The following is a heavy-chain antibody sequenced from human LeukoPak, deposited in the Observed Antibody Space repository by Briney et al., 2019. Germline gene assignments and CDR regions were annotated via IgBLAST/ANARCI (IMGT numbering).Heavy chain of an antibody. CDR1: GFTFGTYW. Sequence: SGGSLRLSCVVSGFTFGTYWMNWVRQSPGRGLEWVATIKEDGSEKYYMDSVKGRFTISRDNAKSSLYLQMNCLRVEDTAVYYCARGGYRFGPNYWGQGTLVSVSS. CDR2: IKEDGSEK. D-gene: IGHD5-18*01. V-gene: IGHV3-7*03. J-gene: IGHJ4*02. CDR3: ARGGYRFGPNY.